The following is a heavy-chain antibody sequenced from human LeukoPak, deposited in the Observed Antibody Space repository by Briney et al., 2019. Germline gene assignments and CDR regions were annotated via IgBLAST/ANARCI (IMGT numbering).Heavy chain of an antibody. J-gene: IGHJ4*02. V-gene: IGHV4-31*02. CDR2: IYYSGTT. CDR3: ASLIPSLRYLDY. Sequence: SETLSLTCTVSGGSISSGGYYWSWIRQHPGKGLEWIGYIYYSGTTSYNPSLKRRVTISVDTSKKQFSLKLTSVTAADTAAYYCASLIPSLRYLDYWGQGTLVTVSS. CDR1: GGSISSGGYY. D-gene: IGHD4-17*01.